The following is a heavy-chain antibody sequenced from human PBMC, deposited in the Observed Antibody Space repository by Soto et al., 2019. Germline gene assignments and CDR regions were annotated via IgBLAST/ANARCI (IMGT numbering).Heavy chain of an antibody. Sequence: SETLSLTCAVYGGSFSGYYWSWIRQPPGKGLEWIGEINHSGSTNYNPSLKSRVTISVDTSKNQFSLKLSSVTAADTAVYYCARHQLRVYYFHYWGQGTLVTVS. CDR2: INHSGST. D-gene: IGHD2-2*01. CDR3: ARHQLRVYYFHY. V-gene: IGHV4-34*01. CDR1: GGSFSGYY. J-gene: IGHJ4*02.